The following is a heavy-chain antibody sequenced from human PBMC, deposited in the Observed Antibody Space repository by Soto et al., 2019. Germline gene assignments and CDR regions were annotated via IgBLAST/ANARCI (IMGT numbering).Heavy chain of an antibody. J-gene: IGHJ5*02. CDR3: ARLRSWIHDPRIQKSTKGWFDP. CDR2: IYPGDSDT. V-gene: IGHV5-51*01. D-gene: IGHD5-18*01. CDR1: GYSFTSYW. Sequence: GESLKISCKGSGYSFTSYWIGWVRQMPGKGLEWMGIIYPGDSDTRYSPSFQGQVTISADKSISTAYLQWSSLKASDTAMYYCARLRSWIHDPRIQKSTKGWFDPWGQGTLVTVSS.